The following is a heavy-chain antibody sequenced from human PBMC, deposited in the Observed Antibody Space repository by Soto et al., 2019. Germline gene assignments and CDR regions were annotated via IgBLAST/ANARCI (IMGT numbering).Heavy chain of an antibody. CDR3: AKDRSGNQLDY. CDR2: ISYDGSNK. Sequence: QVQLVESGGGVIQPGRSLRLSCAASGFTFSSYGMHWVRQVPGKGLEWVAVISYDGSNKYYADSVKGRFTISRDNSKNTLYLQMNSLRAEDTAVYYCAKDRSGNQLDYWGQGTLVTVSS. J-gene: IGHJ4*02. CDR1: GFTFSSYG. V-gene: IGHV3-30*18. D-gene: IGHD1-1*01.